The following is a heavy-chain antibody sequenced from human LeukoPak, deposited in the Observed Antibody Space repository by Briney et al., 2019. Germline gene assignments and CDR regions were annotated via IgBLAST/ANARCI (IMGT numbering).Heavy chain of an antibody. CDR2: IYYSGST. V-gene: IGHV4-59*01. D-gene: IGHD1-26*01. Sequence: SETLSLTCTVSGGSISSYYWSWMRQPPGKGLEWIGYIYYSGSTNYNPSLKSRVTISVDTSKNQFSLKLSSVTAADTAVYYCARVNFSYADPIFDYWGREPWSPSPQ. CDR1: GGSISSYY. J-gene: IGHJ4*02. CDR3: ARVNFSYADPIFDY.